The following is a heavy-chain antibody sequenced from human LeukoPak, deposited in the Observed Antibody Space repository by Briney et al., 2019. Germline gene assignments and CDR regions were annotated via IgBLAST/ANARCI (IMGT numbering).Heavy chain of an antibody. Sequence: SETLSLTCTVSGGSISSYYWSWIRQPAGKGLEWIGRFYTRGSTNYNPSLKSRVTMSVDTSKNQFSLKLSSVTAADTAVYYCAREQEMATTRGFDYWGQGTLVTVSS. CDR3: AREQEMATTRGFDY. J-gene: IGHJ4*02. CDR1: GGSISSYY. D-gene: IGHD5-24*01. CDR2: FYTRGST. V-gene: IGHV4-4*07.